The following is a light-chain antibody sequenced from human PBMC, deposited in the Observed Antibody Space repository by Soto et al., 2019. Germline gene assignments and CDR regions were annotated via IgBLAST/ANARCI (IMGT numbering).Light chain of an antibody. V-gene: IGKV3-15*01. Sequence: EIVMTQSPATLSVSPGERATLSCRASQSVSSNLAWYQHKPGQAPRPLLFGASTRATGIPDRFSGSGSGTGFTLTISSLQSEDFAVYHCQQYNNYVTFGQGTRLAIK. CDR3: QQYNNYVT. CDR2: GAS. CDR1: QSVSSN. J-gene: IGKJ5*01.